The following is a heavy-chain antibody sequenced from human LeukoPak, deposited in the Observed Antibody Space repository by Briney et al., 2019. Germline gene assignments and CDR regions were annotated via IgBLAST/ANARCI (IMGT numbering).Heavy chain of an antibody. Sequence: SETLSLTCTVSGGSISSGGYYWSWIRQHPGKGLEWIGYIYYSGSTYYNPSLKSRVTISVDTSKNQFSLKLSSVTAADTAVYYCARWVESPATIVDYWGQGTLVTVSS. D-gene: IGHD5-12*01. CDR2: IYYSGST. J-gene: IGHJ4*02. CDR3: ARWVESPATIVDY. CDR1: GGSISSGGYY. V-gene: IGHV4-31*03.